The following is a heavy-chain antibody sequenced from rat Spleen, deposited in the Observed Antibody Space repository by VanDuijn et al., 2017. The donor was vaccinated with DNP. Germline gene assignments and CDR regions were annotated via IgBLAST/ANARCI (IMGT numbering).Heavy chain of an antibody. CDR1: GFTFSDFY. D-gene: IGHD4-3*01. CDR3: VRWNSGHFDY. J-gene: IGHJ2*01. CDR2: ISNGGGNT. Sequence: EVQLVESGGGLVQPGRSLKLSCAASGFTFSDFYMAWVRQAPTTSLEWVASISNGGGNTYYGDSVKGRFTISRDNAKSTLYLQMNSLRSEDMATYYCVRWNSGHFDYWGQGVMVTVSS. V-gene: IGHV5-25*01.